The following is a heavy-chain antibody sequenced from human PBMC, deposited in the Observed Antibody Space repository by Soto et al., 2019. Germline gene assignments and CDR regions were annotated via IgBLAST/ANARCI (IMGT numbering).Heavy chain of an antibody. CDR3: AKVSVGVLAAGDWFDP. CDR2: ISGNSGST. Sequence: EVQLLESGGGLVQPGGSLRLSCAASGFSFSTYAMTWVRQAPGKGLEWVSGISGNSGSTYYADSVKGRFTVSRDNSKNTVYLQMNSLRGDDTAVYYCAKVSVGVLAAGDWFDPWGQGTLVTVSS. D-gene: IGHD2-15*01. V-gene: IGHV3-23*01. J-gene: IGHJ5*02. CDR1: GFSFSTYA.